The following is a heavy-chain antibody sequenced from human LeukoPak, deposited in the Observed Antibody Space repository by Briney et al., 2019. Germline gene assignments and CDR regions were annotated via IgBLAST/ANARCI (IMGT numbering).Heavy chain of an antibody. J-gene: IGHJ4*02. CDR3: ARDPEGYGGNSHFDY. V-gene: IGHV4-30-4*01. CDR1: GGSISSGGYS. Sequence: PSETLSLTCAVSGGSISSGGYSWSWIRQPPGKGLEWIGYIYYSGSTYYNPSLKSRVTISVDTSKNQFSLKLSSVTAADTAVYYCARDPEGYGGNSHFDYWGQGTLVTVSS. D-gene: IGHD4-23*01. CDR2: IYYSGST.